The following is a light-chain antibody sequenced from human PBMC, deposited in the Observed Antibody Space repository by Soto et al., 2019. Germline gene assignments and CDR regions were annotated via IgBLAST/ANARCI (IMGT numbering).Light chain of an antibody. CDR1: SNDVGGYND. CDR3: SSPSATSPYV. Sequence: QSALTQPASVSGSPGQSITISCTGTSNDVGGYNDVSWYQQQPVKAPKLIIYEVSHRPSGISNRFSGSKSGNTASLTISGLHVEDEAEYYCSSPSATSPYVFGTVTKLTVL. CDR2: EVS. J-gene: IGLJ1*01. V-gene: IGLV2-14*01.